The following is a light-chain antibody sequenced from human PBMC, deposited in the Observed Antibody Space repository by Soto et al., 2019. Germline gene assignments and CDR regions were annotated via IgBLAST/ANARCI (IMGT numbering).Light chain of an antibody. V-gene: IGKV1-39*01. CDR2: AAS. CDR3: QQSYSTPPIT. J-gene: IGKJ5*01. CDR1: QSITTY. Sequence: DIQMTQPPSSLSASVGDRVTITCRASQSITTYLNWFQHKPGKAPKLLIYAASNLQSGVPSRFSGSGSGTDFTLTISSLQPEDFATYYCQQSYSTPPITFGQGTDWRL.